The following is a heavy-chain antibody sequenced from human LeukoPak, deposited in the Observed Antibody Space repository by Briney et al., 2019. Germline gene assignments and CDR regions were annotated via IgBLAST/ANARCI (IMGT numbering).Heavy chain of an antibody. D-gene: IGHD1-26*01. CDR3: ARDRIVGATIDAFDI. J-gene: IGHJ3*02. V-gene: IGHV3-30*03. CDR2: VSSDGSID. Sequence: PGRSLRLSCAASGFTFSNYGMHWVRQAPGKGLEWVAVVSSDGSIDYYSDSVRGRFTISRDNAKNTLYLQMNSLRAEDTAVYYCARDRIVGATIDAFDIWGQGTMVTVSS. CDR1: GFTFSNYG.